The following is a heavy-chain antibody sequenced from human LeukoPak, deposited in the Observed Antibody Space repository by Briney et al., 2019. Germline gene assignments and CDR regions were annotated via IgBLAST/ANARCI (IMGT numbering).Heavy chain of an antibody. Sequence: GGSLRLSCAASGFTFSSYAMSWVRQAPGKGLEWVSAISGSGGSTYYADSVKGRFTISRDNAKNSLYLQMNSLRAEDTAVYYCARVSGGSGSYYAFDIWGQGTMVTVSS. D-gene: IGHD3-10*01. V-gene: IGHV3-23*01. CDR1: GFTFSSYA. CDR2: ISGSGGST. CDR3: ARVSGGSGSYYAFDI. J-gene: IGHJ3*02.